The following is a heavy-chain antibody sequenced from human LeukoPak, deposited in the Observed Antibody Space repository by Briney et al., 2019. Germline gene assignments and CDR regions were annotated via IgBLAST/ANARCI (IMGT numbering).Heavy chain of an antibody. V-gene: IGHV3-49*03. Sequence: SLRLSCTASGFPFGDYTKSWFRQAPGKGLEWIGFIRSKTYGGTTEYAASVKGRFTMLRDDSKIIAYLQLNSLKTEHTAVYYCTREKSYYYDTSGSDYWGQGTLVTVSS. D-gene: IGHD3-22*01. CDR3: TREKSYYYDTSGSDY. CDR2: IRSKTYGGTT. CDR1: GFPFGDYT. J-gene: IGHJ4*02.